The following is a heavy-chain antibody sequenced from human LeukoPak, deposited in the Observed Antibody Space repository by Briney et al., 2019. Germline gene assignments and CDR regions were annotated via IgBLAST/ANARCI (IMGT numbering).Heavy chain of an antibody. CDR3: AKALGYCSSTSCPENWFDP. D-gene: IGHD2-2*01. V-gene: IGHV3-64*01. Sequence: GGSLRLSCAASGFTFSSYAMHWVRQAPGKGLEYVSAISSNGGSTYYANSVKGRFTISRDNSKNTLYLQMNSLRAEDTAVYYCAKALGYCSSTSCPENWFDPWGQGTLVTVSS. CDR1: GFTFSSYA. CDR2: ISSNGGST. J-gene: IGHJ5*02.